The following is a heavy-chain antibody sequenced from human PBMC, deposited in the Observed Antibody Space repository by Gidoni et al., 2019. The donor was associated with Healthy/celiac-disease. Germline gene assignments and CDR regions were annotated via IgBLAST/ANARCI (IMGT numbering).Heavy chain of an antibody. D-gene: IGHD6-13*01. J-gene: IGHJ5*02. CDR2: INHSGST. CDR3: ARQAAAPGANWFDP. Sequence: QVQLQQWGAGLLKPSETLSLTCAVYGGSFSGYYWSWIRQPPGKGLEWIGEINHSGSTNYNPSLKSRVTISVDTSKNQFSLKLSSVTAADTAVYYCARQAAAPGANWFDPWGQGTLVTVSS. V-gene: IGHV4-34*01. CDR1: GGSFSGYY.